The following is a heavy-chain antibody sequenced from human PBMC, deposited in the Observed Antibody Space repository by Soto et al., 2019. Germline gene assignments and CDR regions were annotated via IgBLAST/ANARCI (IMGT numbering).Heavy chain of an antibody. V-gene: IGHV3-74*01. CDR3: ARGVRGSYGLDI. CDR2: IYTDGSRT. D-gene: IGHD4-17*01. J-gene: IGHJ3*02. CDR1: GLTFGDNW. Sequence: EVQLVESGGGLVQPGGSLRLSCAVSGLTFGDNWMHWVRQAPGKGLVWVSRIYTDGSRTNYADSVKGRFTISRDNAENTLYLQMNSLRAEETAVYYCARGVRGSYGLDIWGQGTMVTVSS.